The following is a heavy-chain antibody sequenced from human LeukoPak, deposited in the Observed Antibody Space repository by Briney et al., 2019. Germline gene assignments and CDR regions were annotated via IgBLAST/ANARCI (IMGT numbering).Heavy chain of an antibody. CDR1: GFTFSSYS. J-gene: IGHJ4*02. V-gene: IGHV3-30*03. CDR2: ILYDGSMQ. CDR3: ARGHYYDSSGYDY. D-gene: IGHD3-22*01. Sequence: GGSLRLSCAASGFTFSSYSMHWVRQAPGKGLEWLAVILYDGSMQYYAESMKGRLTISRDNSRNTVYMQMSSLRAEDTAVYYCARGHYYDSSGYDYWGQGTLVTVSS.